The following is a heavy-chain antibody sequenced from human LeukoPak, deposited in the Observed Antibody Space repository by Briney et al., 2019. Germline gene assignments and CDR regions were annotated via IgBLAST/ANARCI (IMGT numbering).Heavy chain of an antibody. CDR2: ISGSGGST. CDR3: AKVHDSSGYYFDY. D-gene: IGHD3-22*01. Sequence: PGGSLRLPCAASGFTFSSYAMSWVRQAPGKGLEWVSAISGSGGSTYYADSVKGRFTISRDNSKNTLYLQMNSLRAEDTAVYYCAKVHDSSGYYFDYWGQGTLVTVSS. J-gene: IGHJ4*02. CDR1: GFTFSSYA. V-gene: IGHV3-23*01.